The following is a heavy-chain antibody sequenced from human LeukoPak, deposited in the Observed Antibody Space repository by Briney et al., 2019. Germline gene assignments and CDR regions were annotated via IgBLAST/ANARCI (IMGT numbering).Heavy chain of an antibody. V-gene: IGHV1-8*01. J-gene: IGHJ4*02. Sequence: ASVKVSCKASGYTFTSYDINWVRQATGQGLEWMGWMNPNSGNTGYAQKFQGRVTMTRNTSISTAYMELSSLRSEDTAVYYCARVYEYSNGIDYWGQGTLVTVSS. CDR1: GYTFTSYD. CDR3: ARVYEYSNGIDY. CDR2: MNPNSGNT. D-gene: IGHD4-11*01.